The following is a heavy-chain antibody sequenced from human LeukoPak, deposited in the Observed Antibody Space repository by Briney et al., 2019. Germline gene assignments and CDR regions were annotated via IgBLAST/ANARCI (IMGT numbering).Heavy chain of an antibody. CDR1: GGSISNYY. CDR3: AGQQLVREEDL. D-gene: IGHD6-13*01. V-gene: IGHV4-59*08. J-gene: IGHJ5*02. CDR2: ILYGGTT. Sequence: SETLSLTCNVSGGSISNYYWSWIRQPPGKGLEWIGYILYGGTTVYNPSLKSRVTISLDTSKNQFSLKVSSVTAADTAVYYCAGQQLVREEDLWGQGTLVTVSS.